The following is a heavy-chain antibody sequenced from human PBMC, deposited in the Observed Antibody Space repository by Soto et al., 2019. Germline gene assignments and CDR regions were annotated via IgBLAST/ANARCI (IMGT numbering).Heavy chain of an antibody. CDR1: VFTFSSYG. CDR2: IWYDGSNK. V-gene: IGHV3-33*01. CDR3: ARERMYYYDSSGYYYDY. J-gene: IGHJ4*02. Sequence: GWSLRLSCAASVFTFSSYGMHWVRQAPGKGLEWVAVIWYDGSNKYYADSVKGRFTISRDNSKNTLYLQMNSLRAEDTAVYYCARERMYYYDSSGYYYDYWGQGTLVTVSS. D-gene: IGHD3-22*01.